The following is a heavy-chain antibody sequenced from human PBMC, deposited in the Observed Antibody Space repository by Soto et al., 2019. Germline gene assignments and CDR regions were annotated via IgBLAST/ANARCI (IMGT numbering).Heavy chain of an antibody. Sequence: GGSLRLSCAASGFTFSSYTMHWVRQAPGMGLEWVAVISYDGRVKNYADSVKGRFTISKDDSKSSLYLQMDSLTTEDTAVYYCARSLPDTAHFGYWGQGALVTAPQ. CDR2: ISYDGRVK. D-gene: IGHD5-18*01. V-gene: IGHV3-30*04. J-gene: IGHJ4*02. CDR3: ARSLPDTAHFGY. CDR1: GFTFSSYT.